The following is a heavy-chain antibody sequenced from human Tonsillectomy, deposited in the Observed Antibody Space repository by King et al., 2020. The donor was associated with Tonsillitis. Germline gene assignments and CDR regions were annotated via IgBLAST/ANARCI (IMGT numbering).Heavy chain of an antibody. CDR1: GFTFSSYS. D-gene: IGHD3-10*01. CDR3: ARDPPQPIPGLRLWVGELSRDDAFDI. CDR2: ISSSSSYI. J-gene: IGHJ3*02. Sequence: VQLVESGGGLVKPGGSLRLSCAASGFTFSSYSMNWVRQAPGKGLEWVSSISSSSSYIYYADSVKGRFTISRDNAKNSLYLQMNSLRAEDTAVYYCARDPPQPIPGLRLWVGELSRDDAFDIWGQGTMVTVAS. V-gene: IGHV3-21*01.